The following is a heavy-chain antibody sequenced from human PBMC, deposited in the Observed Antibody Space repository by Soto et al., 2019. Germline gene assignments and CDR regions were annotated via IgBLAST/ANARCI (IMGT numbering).Heavy chain of an antibody. D-gene: IGHD3-22*01. CDR2: IYYSGST. V-gene: IGHV4-31*03. CDR3: ASTPTYYYDSSGYYYFDY. Sequence: SETLSLTCTVSGGSISSGGYYWSWIRQHPGKGLEWIGYIYYSGSTYYNPSPKSRVTISVDTSKNQFSLKLSSVTAADTAVYYCASTPTYYYDSSGYYYFDYWGQGTLVTVSS. CDR1: GGSISSGGYY. J-gene: IGHJ4*02.